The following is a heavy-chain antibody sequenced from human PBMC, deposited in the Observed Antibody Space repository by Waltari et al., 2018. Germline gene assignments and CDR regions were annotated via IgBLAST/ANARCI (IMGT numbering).Heavy chain of an antibody. CDR2: IYYSGST. V-gene: IGHV4-31*03. CDR1: GGSISSGGYY. CDR3: ARTELRYFDWLLEENYMDV. J-gene: IGHJ6*03. Sequence: QVQLQESGPGLVTPSQTLSLTCTVSGGSISSGGYYWSWIRQHPGKGLEWIGYIYYSGSTYYNPSLKSRVTISVDTSKNQFSLKLSSVTAADTAVYYCARTELRYFDWLLEENYMDVWGKGTTVTVSS. D-gene: IGHD3-9*01.